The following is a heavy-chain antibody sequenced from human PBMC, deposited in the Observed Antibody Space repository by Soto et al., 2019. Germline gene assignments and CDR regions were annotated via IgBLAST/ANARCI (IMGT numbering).Heavy chain of an antibody. CDR2: THYSGST. V-gene: IGHV4-59*12. Sequence: PSETLSLTCTVSDGSITRYYWSWIRQPPGKGLEWIGYTHYSGSTNYNPSLKSRLTMSVDTSKNQFSLNLKSVAAADTAVYYCARLSPITIAGTAYYHSMDVWGQGTLVTVSS. D-gene: IGHD6-19*01. J-gene: IGHJ6*02. CDR3: ARLSPITIAGTAYYHSMDV. CDR1: DGSITRYY.